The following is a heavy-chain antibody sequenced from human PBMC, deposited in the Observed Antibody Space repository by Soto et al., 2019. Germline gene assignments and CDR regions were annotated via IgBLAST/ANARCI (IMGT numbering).Heavy chain of an antibody. J-gene: IGHJ4*02. CDR1: GYTFTSYY. CDR3: ARVGSHSDQGVPEMVDY. V-gene: IGHV1-46*01. CDR2: INPSGGST. D-gene: IGHD1-26*01. Sequence: ASVKVSCKASGYTFTSYYMHWVRQAPGQGLEWMGIINPSGGSTSYAQKFQGRVTMTRDTSTSTVYMELSSLRSEDTAVYYCARVGSHSDQGVPEMVDYWGQGTLVTVSS.